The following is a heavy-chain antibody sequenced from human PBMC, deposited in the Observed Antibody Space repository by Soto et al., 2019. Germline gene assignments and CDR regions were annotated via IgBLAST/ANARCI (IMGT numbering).Heavy chain of an antibody. D-gene: IGHD6-13*01. V-gene: IGHV3-30*03. CDR1: GFTFSSYG. J-gene: IGHJ6*02. CDR2: ISYDGSNK. Sequence: QVQLVESGGGVVQPGRSLRLSCAASGFTFSSYGMHWVRQAPGKGLEWVAVISYDGSNKYYADSVKGRFTISRDNSKNTLYLKMNSLRAEDTAVYYCAISRIAKYYYYGMDVWGQGTTVTVSS. CDR3: AISRIAKYYYYGMDV.